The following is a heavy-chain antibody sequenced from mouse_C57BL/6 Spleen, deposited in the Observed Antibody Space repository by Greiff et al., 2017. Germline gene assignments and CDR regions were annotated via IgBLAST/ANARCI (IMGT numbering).Heavy chain of an antibody. D-gene: IGHD1-1*01. J-gene: IGHJ2*01. Sequence: VQLQQPGAELVKPGASVKMSCKASGYTFTSYWITWVKQRPGQGLEWIGDIYPGSGSTNYNEKFKSKATLTVDTSSSTAYMQLSSLTSEDSAVYYCANYYGSGRYFDYWGQGTTLTVSS. CDR2: IYPGSGST. V-gene: IGHV1-55*01. CDR1: GYTFTSYW. CDR3: ANYYGSGRYFDY.